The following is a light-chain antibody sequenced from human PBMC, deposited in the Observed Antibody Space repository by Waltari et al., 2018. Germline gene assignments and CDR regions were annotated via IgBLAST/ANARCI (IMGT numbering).Light chain of an antibody. CDR2: GAS. J-gene: IGKJ3*01. CDR3: QQYGSSPTLFT. CDR1: QRVSSSS. V-gene: IGKV3-20*01. Sequence: EIVLTQSPGTLSLSPGERAPLSCRASQRVSSSSLAWSQKKPGQAPRLLIYGASSRATGIPDRVSGSGSGTDFTITISRLEPEDFAVYYCQQYGSSPTLFTFGPGTKVDIK.